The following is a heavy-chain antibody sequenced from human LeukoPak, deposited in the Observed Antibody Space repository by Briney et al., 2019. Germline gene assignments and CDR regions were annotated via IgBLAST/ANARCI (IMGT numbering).Heavy chain of an antibody. V-gene: IGHV3-64*01. D-gene: IGHD6-6*01. Sequence: GGSLTLSCAASGFPFSNYAMQWVRQAPGKGLEYVSGISSNGGTTVYANSVKGRFTISRDNSKNTLYLQMGSLRAEDMAVYYCARSFEYSSSSYFDYWGQGTLVTVSS. CDR1: GFPFSNYA. J-gene: IGHJ4*02. CDR3: ARSFEYSSSSYFDY. CDR2: ISSNGGTT.